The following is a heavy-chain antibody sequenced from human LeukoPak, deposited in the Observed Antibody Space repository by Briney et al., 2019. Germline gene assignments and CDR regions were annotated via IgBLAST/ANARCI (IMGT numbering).Heavy chain of an antibody. CDR2: RRQDGGGK. CDR3: ARAGNYDILTGYTAYDYYYYMDV. CDR1: GFTFSSDW. V-gene: IGHV3-7*01. D-gene: IGHD3-9*01. Sequence: GGSLRLSCAASGFTFSSDWMSWVRQAPGKGLEWLANRRQDGGGKYYVDSVKGRFTISRDNAKNSLYLQLSSLTAEDTAVYYCARAGNYDILTGYTAYDYYYYMDVWGKGTTVTVSS. J-gene: IGHJ6*03.